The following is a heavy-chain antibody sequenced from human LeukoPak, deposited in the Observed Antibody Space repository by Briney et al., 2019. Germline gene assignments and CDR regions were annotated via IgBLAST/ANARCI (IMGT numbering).Heavy chain of an antibody. J-gene: IGHJ4*02. D-gene: IGHD3-9*01. Sequence: SETLSLTCTVSGGSISSSSYYWGWIRQPPGKGLEWIGSIYYSGSTYYNPSLQSPVTISVDTTKNQFSLKLSSVTAADTAVYYCARDRFNDILTGYLSSPYYFEYWGQGTLVTVSS. CDR3: ARDRFNDILTGYLSSPYYFEY. CDR2: IYYSGST. CDR1: GGSISSSSYY. V-gene: IGHV4-39*07.